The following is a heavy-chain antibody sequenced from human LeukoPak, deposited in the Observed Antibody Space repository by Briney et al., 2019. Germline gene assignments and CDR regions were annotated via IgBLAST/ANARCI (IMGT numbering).Heavy chain of an antibody. D-gene: IGHD4-17*01. CDR3: ARDSTVTAFDY. CDR1: GFTFSSYS. Sequence: GGSLRLSCAASGFTFSSYSMNWVRQAPGKGLEWVSSISSSSSYIYYADSVKGRFAISRDNAKNSLYLQMNSLRAEDTAVYYCARDSTVTAFDYWGQGTLVTVSS. CDR2: ISSSSSYI. J-gene: IGHJ4*02. V-gene: IGHV3-21*01.